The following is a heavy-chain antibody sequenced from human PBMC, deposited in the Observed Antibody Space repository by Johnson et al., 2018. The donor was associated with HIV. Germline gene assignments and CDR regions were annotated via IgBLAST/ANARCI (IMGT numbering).Heavy chain of an antibody. J-gene: IGHJ3*02. CDR3: ARRAIRDAFDI. CDR1: GFTFSDYY. V-gene: IGHV3-11*04. CDR2: ISTSGSTI. Sequence: QVQLVESGGGLVKPGGSLRLSCAASGFTFSDYYMNWIRQAPGKGLEWVSYISTSGSTIYYADSVKGRFTISRYNANNSLYLQRYSLRAEDTAVYYCARRAIRDAFDIWCQGTMVTVSS.